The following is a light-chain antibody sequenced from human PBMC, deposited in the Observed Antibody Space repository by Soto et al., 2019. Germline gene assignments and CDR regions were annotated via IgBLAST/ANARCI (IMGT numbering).Light chain of an antibody. CDR1: SSDIGAFNF. J-gene: IGLJ1*01. Sequence: QSALTQPASVSGSPGQSITISCTGTSSDIGAFNFVSWYQHHPGKAPKLMIYEVSNRPSGVSNRFSGSKSGNTASLTISGLQAEDEADYYCDSYTSSRAYVFGIGTKVTVL. CDR2: EVS. V-gene: IGLV2-14*01. CDR3: DSYTSSRAYV.